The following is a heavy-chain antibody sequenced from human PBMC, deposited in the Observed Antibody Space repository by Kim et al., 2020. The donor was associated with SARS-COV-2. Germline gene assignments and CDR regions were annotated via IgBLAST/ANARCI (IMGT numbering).Heavy chain of an antibody. V-gene: IGHV4-30-2*04. Sequence: SGSTYCNPSLKSRVTISVDTSKNQFSLKLSSVTAADTAVYYCARGGGADYWGQGTLVTVSS. CDR2: SGST. J-gene: IGHJ4*02. D-gene: IGHD3-10*01. CDR3: ARGGGADY.